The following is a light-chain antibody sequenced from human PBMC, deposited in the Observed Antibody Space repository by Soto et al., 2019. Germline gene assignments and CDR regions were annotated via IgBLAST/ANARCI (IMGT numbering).Light chain of an antibody. V-gene: IGKV1-39*01. J-gene: IGKJ5*01. CDR1: QNIGSF. CDR3: QQGSTTPIT. CDR2: AAF. Sequence: DIQMTQSPSSLSPSIGDSVTITCRASQNIGSFLNWYQQKPGEAPRXLVYAAFRIQSGVPSRFNASGSGTDFTLSICSLQPEDGSTYYGQQGSTTPITFGLGTRLEIK.